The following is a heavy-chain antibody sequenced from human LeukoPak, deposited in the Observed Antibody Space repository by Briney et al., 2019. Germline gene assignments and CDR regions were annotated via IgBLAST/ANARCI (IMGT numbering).Heavy chain of an antibody. Sequence: PSETLSLTCIVSGGSITDYYWSWIRQPAGKGLEWIGRIYTSGSTKYNPSLKSRVTISVDTSKNQFSLKVTSVTAADTAVYYCARQRSDDAFYIWGQGTMVTVSS. CDR3: ARQRSDDAFYI. V-gene: IGHV4-4*07. CDR2: IYTSGST. CDR1: GGSITDYY. D-gene: IGHD3-16*01. J-gene: IGHJ3*02.